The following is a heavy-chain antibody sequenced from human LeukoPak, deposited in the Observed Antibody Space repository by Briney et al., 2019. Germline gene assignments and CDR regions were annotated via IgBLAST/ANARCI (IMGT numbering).Heavy chain of an antibody. V-gene: IGHV3-33*06. CDR3: AKSPYYDFWPFDY. CDR2: VSFGDGSTR. D-gene: IGHD3-3*01. CDR1: GFTFSNYG. J-gene: IGHJ4*02. Sequence: GESLRLSCAASGFTFSNYGMHWVRQAPGKGLEWVAVVSFGDGSTRNYADSVKGRFTISRDNSQNTLYLQMNNLRAEDTAVYYCAKSPYYDFWPFDYWGQGTLVTVSS.